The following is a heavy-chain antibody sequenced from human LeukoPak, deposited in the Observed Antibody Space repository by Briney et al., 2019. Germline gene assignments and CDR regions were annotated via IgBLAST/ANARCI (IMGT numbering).Heavy chain of an antibody. CDR1: GGTFSSYA. D-gene: IGHD6-19*01. J-gene: IGHJ4*02. V-gene: IGHV1-69*04. CDR3: ASFAVAGTQTFDY. Sequence: GSSVKVSCKASGGTFSSYAISWVRQAPGQGLEWLGRIIPILGIANYAQKFQGRVTITADKSTSTAYMELSSLRSEDTAVYYCASFAVAGTQTFDYWGQGTLVTVSS. CDR2: IIPILGIA.